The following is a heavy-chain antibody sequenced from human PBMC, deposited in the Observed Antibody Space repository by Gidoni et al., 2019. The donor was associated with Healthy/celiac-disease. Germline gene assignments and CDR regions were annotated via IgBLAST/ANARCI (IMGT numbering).Heavy chain of an antibody. CDR3: ARDPASSPSIAAAGTGMDGLRDY. Sequence: EVQLVVSGGGLIQPGGSLRLSCAASGLTVSSNYMSWVRQAPGKGLEWVSVIYSGGSTYYADSVKGRFTNSRDNSKNTLYLQMNSLRAEDTAVYYCARDPASSPSIAAAGTGMDGLRDYWGQGTLVTVSS. CDR2: IYSGGST. J-gene: IGHJ4*02. V-gene: IGHV3-53*01. D-gene: IGHD6-13*01. CDR1: GLTVSSNY.